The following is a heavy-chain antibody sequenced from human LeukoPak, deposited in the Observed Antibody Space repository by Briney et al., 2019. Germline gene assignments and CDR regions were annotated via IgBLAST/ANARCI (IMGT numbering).Heavy chain of an antibody. D-gene: IGHD3-10*01. CDR1: GGSISSYY. J-gene: IGHJ4*02. CDR3: ARYYGSGSYDY. CDR2: IYYSGST. V-gene: IGHV4-59*01. Sequence: SETLSLTCTVSGGSISSYYWSWVRQPPGKGLEYIGYIYYSGSTNYNPSLKSRVTISVDTSKNQFSLKLSSVSAADTAIYYCARYYGSGSYDYWGQGTLVTVSS.